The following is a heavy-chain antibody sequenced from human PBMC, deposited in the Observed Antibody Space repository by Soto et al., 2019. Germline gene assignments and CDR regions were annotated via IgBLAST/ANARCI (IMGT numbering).Heavy chain of an antibody. V-gene: IGHV4-34*01. Sequence: SETLSLTCAVYGGSFSGYYWSWIRQPPGKGLEWIGEINHSGSTNYNPSLKSRVTISVDTSKNQFSLKLSSVTAADTAVYYCARVGPVAGTSRSPKFDYWGQGTLVTVSS. CDR3: ARVGPVAGTSRSPKFDY. CDR2: INHSGST. J-gene: IGHJ4*02. CDR1: GGSFSGYY. D-gene: IGHD6-19*01.